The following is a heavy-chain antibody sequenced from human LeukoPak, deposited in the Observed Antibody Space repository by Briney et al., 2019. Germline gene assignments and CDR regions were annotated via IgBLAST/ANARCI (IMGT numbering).Heavy chain of an antibody. CDR3: AKGPSTMVRGVTIYMDV. CDR1: GFTFTGHS. J-gene: IGHJ6*03. V-gene: IGHV3-30*04. CDR2: VGVDERTI. D-gene: IGHD3-10*01. Sequence: SLRLSCVASGFTFTGHSMHWVRQAPGKGLEWVAVVGVDERTIFYADSVKGRFTISRDNSKNTLYLQMNSLRAEDTAVYYCAKGPSTMVRGVTIYMDVWGKGTTVTISS.